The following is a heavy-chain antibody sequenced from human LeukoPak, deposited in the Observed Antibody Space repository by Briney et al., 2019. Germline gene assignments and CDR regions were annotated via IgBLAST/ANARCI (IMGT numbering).Heavy chain of an antibody. V-gene: IGHV4-39*07. CDR1: GGSISSSSYY. CDR2: IYYSGST. D-gene: IGHD3-3*01. CDR3: ASSMSGYLAGYFDY. J-gene: IGHJ4*02. Sequence: SETLSLTCTVSGGSISSSSYYWGWIRQPPGKGLEWIGSIYYSGSTYYNPSLKSRVTISVDTSKNQFSLKLSSVTAADTAVYYCASSMSGYLAGYFDYWGQGTLVTVSS.